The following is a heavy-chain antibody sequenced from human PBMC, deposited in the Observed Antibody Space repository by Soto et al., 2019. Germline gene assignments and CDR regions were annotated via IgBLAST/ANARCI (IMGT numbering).Heavy chain of an antibody. CDR2: IRPDTGDT. J-gene: IGHJ5*02. CDR3: ATSYDSGFDP. V-gene: IGHV1-18*04. D-gene: IGHD5-12*01. Sequence: QLQLVQSGAEVERPGASGRVSCKAYGSAFSKYGISWIRQAPGQGLEWMGWIRPDTGDTNYAQKFQGRVTMTTDTSSNTAYMELRSLRSDDTAMYYCATSYDSGFDPWGQGTLVSVSS. CDR1: GSAFSKYG.